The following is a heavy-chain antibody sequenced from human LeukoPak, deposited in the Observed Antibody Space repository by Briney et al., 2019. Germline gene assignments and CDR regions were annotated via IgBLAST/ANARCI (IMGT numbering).Heavy chain of an antibody. CDR2: IRSKAYGGTT. D-gene: IGHD4-17*01. V-gene: IGHV3-49*04. J-gene: IGHJ4*02. CDR1: GFTFGDYA. Sequence: GGSLRLSCTASGFTFGDYAMNWVRQAPGKGLEWVGFIRSKAYGGTTEYAASVKGRFTISRDDSKSIAYLQMNSLKTEDTAVYYCTGDGGDYLFDYWGQGTLVTVSS. CDR3: TGDGGDYLFDY.